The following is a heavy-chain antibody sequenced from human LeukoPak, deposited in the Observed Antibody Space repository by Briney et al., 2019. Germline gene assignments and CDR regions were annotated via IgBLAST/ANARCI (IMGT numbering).Heavy chain of an antibody. V-gene: IGHV3-33*01. CDR3: ASDLSFGSLDF. J-gene: IGHJ4*02. CDR2: MWYDGSRE. D-gene: IGHD1-26*01. CDR1: GFTLSTHG. Sequence: GGSLRLSCAASGFTLSTHGMHWVRQAPGKGLEWVAGMWYDGSREDYADSVKGRFTISRDMSKNTLNLQMNSLRVEDTAMFYCASDLSFGSLDFRGQGTLVTVSS.